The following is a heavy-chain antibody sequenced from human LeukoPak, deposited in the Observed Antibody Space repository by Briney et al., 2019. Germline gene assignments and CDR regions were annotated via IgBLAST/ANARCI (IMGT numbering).Heavy chain of an antibody. CDR1: GGSFSGYY. CDR2: INWNGGST. CDR3: ARDAFSRDGLN. Sequence: ETLSLTCAVYGGSFSGYYWSWIRQPPGKGLEWVSGINWNGGSTGYADSVKGRFTISRDNAKNSLYLQMNSLRAEDTALYYCARDAFSRDGLNWGQGTLVTVSS. J-gene: IGHJ4*02. D-gene: IGHD5-24*01. V-gene: IGHV3-20*04.